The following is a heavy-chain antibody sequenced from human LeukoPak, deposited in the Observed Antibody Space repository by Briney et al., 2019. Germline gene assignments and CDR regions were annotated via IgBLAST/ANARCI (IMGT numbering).Heavy chain of an antibody. J-gene: IGHJ5*02. CDR1: GSTFNSYV. CDR3: AKGSQLLNWFDP. Sequence: PGGSLRLSCAASGSTFNSYVMSWVRQAPGKGLEWASSISGSGGRISYADSVKGRFTISRDNSKNTLYLQMNSLRAEDTAVYYCAKGSQLLNWFDPWGQGTLVTVSS. D-gene: IGHD2-2*01. CDR2: ISGSGGRI. V-gene: IGHV3-23*01.